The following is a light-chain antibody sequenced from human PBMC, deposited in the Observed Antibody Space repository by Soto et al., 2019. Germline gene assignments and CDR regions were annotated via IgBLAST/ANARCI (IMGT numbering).Light chain of an antibody. CDR2: DVS. Sequence: QSALTQPRSVSGSPRQSVTISCTGTSSDVGAYNSVSWYQQHPDKAPKLMIYDVSQRPSGVPDRFSGSKSGNTASLTISGLQAEDEADYYCVSYTGTHIPVALGGGTKLTVL. V-gene: IGLV2-11*01. J-gene: IGLJ2*01. CDR3: VSYTGTHIPVA. CDR1: SSDVGAYNS.